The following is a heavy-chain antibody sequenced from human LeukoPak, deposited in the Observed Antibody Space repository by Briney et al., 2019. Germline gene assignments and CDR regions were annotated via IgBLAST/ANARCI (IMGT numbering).Heavy chain of an antibody. CDR3: ARGSRYHDWLSPLDS. D-gene: IGHD3-9*01. CDR2: ISAYNGNT. V-gene: IGHV1-18*01. CDR1: GYTFTSYG. Sequence: ASVKVSCKASGYTFTSYGISWVRQAPGQGLEWMGWISAYNGNTNYAQKLQGRVTMTTDTSTSTAYMAMSRLRSDDTAVFYCARGSRYHDWLSPLDSWGQGTLVTVSS. J-gene: IGHJ4*02.